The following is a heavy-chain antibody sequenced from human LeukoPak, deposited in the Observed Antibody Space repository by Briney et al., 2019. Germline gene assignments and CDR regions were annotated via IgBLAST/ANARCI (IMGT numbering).Heavy chain of an antibody. D-gene: IGHD3-9*01. CDR1: GFTFSTYW. CDR2: IRYDGSEK. Sequence: GGSLRLSCAASGFTFSTYWMTWVRQAPGKGLEWVAFIRYDGSEKDYADPVKGRFTISRDNSKNTLYLQMNSLRAEDTAVYYCWVRYSPDAFDIWGQGTMVTVSS. V-gene: IGHV3-30*02. CDR3: WVRYSPDAFDI. J-gene: IGHJ3*02.